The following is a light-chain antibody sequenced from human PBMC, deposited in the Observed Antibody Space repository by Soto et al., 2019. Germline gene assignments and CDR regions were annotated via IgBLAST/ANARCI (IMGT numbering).Light chain of an antibody. Sequence: DIQMTQSPSTLSGSVGDRVTITCRASQTISSWLAWYQQKPGKAPKLLIYKASTLKSGVPSRFSGSGSGTEFTLTISSLQPDDFATYYCQHHNSYSEAFGQASNVDIK. CDR2: KAS. V-gene: IGKV1-5*03. J-gene: IGKJ1*01. CDR1: QTISSW. CDR3: QHHNSYSEA.